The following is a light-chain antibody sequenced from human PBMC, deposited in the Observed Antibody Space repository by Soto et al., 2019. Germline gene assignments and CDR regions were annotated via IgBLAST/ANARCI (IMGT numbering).Light chain of an antibody. V-gene: IGLV1-40*01. J-gene: IGLJ3*02. CDR2: GNS. CDR3: QSYDSAWV. Sequence: QSVLTQPPSVSGAPGQRVTISCIASASNIGAGYDVHWYQQLPGTAPKLLIFGNSNRPSGVPDRFSGSKSGTSASLAITGLQADDEADYYCQSYDSAWVFGGGTQLTVL. CDR1: ASNIGAGYD.